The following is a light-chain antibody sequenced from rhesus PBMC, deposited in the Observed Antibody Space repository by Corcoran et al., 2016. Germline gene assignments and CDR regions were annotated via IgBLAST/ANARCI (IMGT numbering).Light chain of an antibody. V-gene: IGKV3-24*04. Sequence: ETVVTQSPATLSLSPGERATLSCRASQSVGNYLAWYHRKPGQAPRLLIFVASSRATGIPERFSGSGSGTDVNLTISSLEPEDVGVYYCQQSSDFFTFGPGTKLDIK. CDR2: VAS. J-gene: IGKJ3*01. CDR1: QSVGNY. CDR3: QQSSDFFT.